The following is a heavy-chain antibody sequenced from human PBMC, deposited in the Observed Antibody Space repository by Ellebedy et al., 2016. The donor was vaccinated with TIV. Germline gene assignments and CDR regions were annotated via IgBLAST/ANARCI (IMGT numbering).Heavy chain of an antibody. V-gene: IGHV1-18*01. D-gene: IGHD6-19*01. CDR2: ISGLNGKT. J-gene: IGHJ5*02. CDR3: ARDNTVGGTNWFDP. Sequence: AASVKVSCKTSGYTFTSYGVSWARQAPGQGLEWMGWISGLNGKTKYARTVQGRVTLTTDTAARTVYMELTSQRSDDTAVYYCARDNTVGGTNWFDPWGQGTLVIVSS. CDR1: GYTFTSYG.